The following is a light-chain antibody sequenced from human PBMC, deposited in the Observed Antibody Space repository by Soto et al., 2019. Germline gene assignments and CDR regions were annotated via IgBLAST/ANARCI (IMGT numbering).Light chain of an antibody. CDR2: AAS. J-gene: IGKJ1*01. Sequence: DIQMTQSPSSLSASVGDRVTITCRASQSISSYLNWYRQKPGKAPKLLIYAASSLQSGVPSRFSGSGSGTDFTLTISSLQPEDFATYYCQQSYSNPRAFGQGTKVDIK. CDR1: QSISSY. V-gene: IGKV1-39*01. CDR3: QQSYSNPRA.